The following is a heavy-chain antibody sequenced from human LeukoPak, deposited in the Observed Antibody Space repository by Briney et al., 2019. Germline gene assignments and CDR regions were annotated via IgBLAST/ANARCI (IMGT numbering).Heavy chain of an antibody. CDR3: AKDKALGWFGDFLDY. Sequence: PGGSLRLSCAASGFTFSSYSMNWVRQAPGKGLEFVSSITSDGATTYYANSVKGRFTISRDNSKNTLYLQMGSLTADDMALYYCAKDKALGWFGDFLDYWGQGTLVTVSS. CDR1: GFTFSSYS. D-gene: IGHD3-10*01. V-gene: IGHV3-64*01. J-gene: IGHJ4*02. CDR2: ITSDGATT.